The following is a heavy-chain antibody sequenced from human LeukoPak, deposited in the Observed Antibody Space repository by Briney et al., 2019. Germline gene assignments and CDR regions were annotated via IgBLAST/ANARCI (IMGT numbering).Heavy chain of an antibody. Sequence: GASVKVSCKASGYTFTFYFIHWVRQAPGQRPEWMGWINCNTGDTNYAQKFQGRVSMTRDTSTSTLYMDLTSLTSDDTAVYYCARDRYFGGNSHGYWGQGTLVTVSS. D-gene: IGHD4-23*01. CDR2: INCNTGDT. CDR1: GYTFTFYF. J-gene: IGHJ4*02. CDR3: ARDRYFGGNSHGY. V-gene: IGHV1-2*02.